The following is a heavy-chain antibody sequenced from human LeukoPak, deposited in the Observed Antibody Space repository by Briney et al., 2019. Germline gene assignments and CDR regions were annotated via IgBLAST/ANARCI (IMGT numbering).Heavy chain of an antibody. CDR2: MNPNSGNT. CDR1: GYTFTSYD. J-gene: IGHJ6*03. D-gene: IGHD6-6*01. V-gene: IGHV1-8*01. Sequence: GASVKVSCKASGYTFTSYDINWVRQATGQGLEWMGWMNPNSGNTGYAQKFQGRVTMTRNTSISTAYMELSSLRSEDTAVYYCARGVAARPGYYYYYYMDVWGKGTTVTVSS. CDR3: ARGVAARPGYYYYYYMDV.